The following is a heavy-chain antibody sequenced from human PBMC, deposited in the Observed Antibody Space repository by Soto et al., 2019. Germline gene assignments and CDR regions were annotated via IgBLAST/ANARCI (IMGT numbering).Heavy chain of an antibody. D-gene: IGHD5-18*01. Sequence: SETLSLTCTVSGGSVTSDEDYWTWIRQSPGKGLEWIGYISNSGSTGYNPSLKTRLSMSVDRSKNQFTLRLTSVTAADTTVYFCATESGSTYGYFDHWGQGTQVTVSS. J-gene: IGHJ4*02. CDR2: ISNSGST. CDR3: ATESGSTYGYFDH. CDR1: GGSVTSDEDY. V-gene: IGHV4-30-4*01.